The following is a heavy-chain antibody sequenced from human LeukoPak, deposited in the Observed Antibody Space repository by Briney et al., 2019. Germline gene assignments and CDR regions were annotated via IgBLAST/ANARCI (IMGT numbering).Heavy chain of an antibody. CDR2: INPNSGGT. J-gene: IGHJ5*02. D-gene: IGHD6-13*01. Sequence: GASVKVSCKASGYTFTGYYMHWVRQAPGQGLEWMGWINPNSGGTNYAQKFQGRVTMTRDTSISTAYMELSRLRSDDTAVYYCARYSTAAAATDWFDPWGQGTLVTVSS. V-gene: IGHV1-2*02. CDR3: ARYSTAAAATDWFDP. CDR1: GYTFTGYY.